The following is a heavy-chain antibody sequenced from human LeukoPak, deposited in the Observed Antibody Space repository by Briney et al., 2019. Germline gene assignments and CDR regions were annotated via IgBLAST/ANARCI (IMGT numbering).Heavy chain of an antibody. CDR1: GFTFSTYS. Sequence: GGSLRLSCAASGFTFSTYSMNWVRQAPGKGLEWVSTVSSSVSATDYADSVKGRFTISRDNSKNTLYLQMDSLRAEDTALYYCAKRIAVAGTQIFDYWGQGTLVTVSP. D-gene: IGHD6-19*01. J-gene: IGHJ4*02. V-gene: IGHV3-23*01. CDR3: AKRIAVAGTQIFDY. CDR2: VSSSVSAT.